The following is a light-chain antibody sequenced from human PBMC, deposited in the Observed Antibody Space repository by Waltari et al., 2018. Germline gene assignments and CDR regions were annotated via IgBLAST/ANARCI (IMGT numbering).Light chain of an antibody. CDR1: SSDIGNYDY. V-gene: IGLV2-14*03. CDR2: DVS. J-gene: IGLJ2*01. CDR3: SSYTSSNTVI. Sequence: QSALTQPASVSGSPGQSITIPCTGTSSDIGNYDYVSWYQQHPGRAPKLMIYDVSNRPSGVSNRFSGSKSGNTASLTISGLQAEDEAEYYCSSYTSSNTVIFGGGTKLTVL.